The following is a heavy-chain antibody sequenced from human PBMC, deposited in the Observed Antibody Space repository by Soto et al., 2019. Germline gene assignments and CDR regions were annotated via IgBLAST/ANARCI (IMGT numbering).Heavy chain of an antibody. J-gene: IGHJ6*03. Sequence: SETLSLTCTVSGGSISSGDYYWSWIRQPPGKGLEWIGYIYYSGSTNYNPSLKSRVTISVDTSKNQFSLKLSSVTAADTAVYYCASVAPPGLFPIPHYYMDVWGKGTTVTVSS. D-gene: IGHD2-21*01. CDR3: ASVAPPGLFPIPHYYMDV. CDR2: IYYSGST. CDR1: GGSISSGDYY. V-gene: IGHV4-61*08.